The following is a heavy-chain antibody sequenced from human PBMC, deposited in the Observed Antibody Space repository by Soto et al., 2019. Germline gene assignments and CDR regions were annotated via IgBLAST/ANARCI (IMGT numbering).Heavy chain of an antibody. CDR1: GFTFSSYS. CDR2: ISSSSSYI. Sequence: PGGSLRLSCAASGFTFSSYSMDWVRQAPGKGLEWVSSISSSSSYIYYADSVKGRFTISRDNAKNSLYLQMNSLRAEDTAVYYCARARYYFYYFDYWGQGTLVTVSS. CDR3: ARARYYFYYFDY. V-gene: IGHV3-21*01. J-gene: IGHJ4*02. D-gene: IGHD3-10*01.